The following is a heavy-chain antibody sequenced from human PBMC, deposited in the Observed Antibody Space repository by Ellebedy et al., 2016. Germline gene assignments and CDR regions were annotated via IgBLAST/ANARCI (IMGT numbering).Heavy chain of an antibody. CDR1: GGSISSSSYY. V-gene: IGHV4-39*01. J-gene: IGHJ4*02. CDR2: IYYSGST. Sequence: SETLSLTCTVSGGSISSSSYYWGWIRQPPGKGLEWIGSIYYSGSTYYNPSLKSRVTISEDTSKNQFSLKLSSVTAADTAVYYCARHGTTVTTPFDYWGQGTLVTVSS. D-gene: IGHD4-17*01. CDR3: ARHGTTVTTPFDY.